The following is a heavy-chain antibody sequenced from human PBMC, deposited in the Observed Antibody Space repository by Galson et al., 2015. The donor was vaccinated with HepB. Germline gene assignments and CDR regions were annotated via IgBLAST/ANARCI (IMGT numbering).Heavy chain of an antibody. J-gene: IGHJ3*02. D-gene: IGHD3-3*01. CDR2: ISYDGSNK. CDR3: ARVIPMDFWSGYKLGAFDI. Sequence: SLRLSCAASGFTFSSYAMHWVRQAPGKGLEWVAVISYDGSNKYYADSVKGRFTISRDNSKNTLYLQMNSLRAEDTAVYYCARVIPMDFWSGYKLGAFDIWGQGTMVTVSS. CDR1: GFTFSSYA. V-gene: IGHV3-30-3*01.